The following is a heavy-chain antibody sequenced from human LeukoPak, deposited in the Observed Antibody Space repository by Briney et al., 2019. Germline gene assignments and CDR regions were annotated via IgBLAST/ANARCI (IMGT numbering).Heavy chain of an antibody. CDR3: ASRKLGNDY. V-gene: IGHV4-38-2*02. J-gene: IGHJ4*02. CDR2: IYHGGRT. D-gene: IGHD7-27*01. CDR1: GYSISSGYY. Sequence: KASETLSLTCTVSGYSISSGYYWGWIRQTPGKGLEWIGYIYHGGRTDYNPSLKSRVTISADTSKNQFSLKLISVTAADTAVYYCASRKLGNDYWGQGTLVTVSS.